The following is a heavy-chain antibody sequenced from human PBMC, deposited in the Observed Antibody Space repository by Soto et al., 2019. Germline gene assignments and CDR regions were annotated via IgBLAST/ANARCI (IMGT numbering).Heavy chain of an antibody. V-gene: IGHV1-69*02. D-gene: IGHD2-15*01. CDR1: GGTFSSYT. CDR3: ARGYCSGGSCYSDKGVDP. CDR2: IIPILGIA. J-gene: IGHJ5*02. Sequence: SVTVSCQAAGGTFSSYTISWVRQAPGQGLEWMGRIIPILGIANYAQKFQGRVTITADKSTSTAYMELSSLRSEDTAVYYCARGYCSGGSCYSDKGVDPWGQGTLVTV.